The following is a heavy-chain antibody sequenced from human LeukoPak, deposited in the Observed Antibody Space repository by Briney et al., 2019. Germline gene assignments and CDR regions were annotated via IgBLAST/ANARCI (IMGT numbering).Heavy chain of an antibody. CDR3: AKSSSGWPYSWFDP. CDR2: ISGSGGST. J-gene: IGHJ5*02. CDR1: GFTFSSYS. Sequence: GGSLRLSCAASGFTFSSYSMSWVRQAPGKGLEWVSAISGSGGSTYYADSVKGRFTISRDNSKNTLYLQMNSLRAEDTAVYYCAKSSSGWPYSWFDPWGQGTLVTVSS. V-gene: IGHV3-23*01. D-gene: IGHD6-19*01.